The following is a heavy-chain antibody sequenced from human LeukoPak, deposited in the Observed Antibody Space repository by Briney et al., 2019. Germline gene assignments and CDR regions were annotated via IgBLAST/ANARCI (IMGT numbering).Heavy chain of an antibody. J-gene: IGHJ5*02. Sequence: TGGSLRLSCAASGFSFSSFAMTWVRQAPGKGLEWVSSITGGHYATYNTDSVKGRFTISRDNAKNTLYLQMNGLRADDTAIYYCTKDPNGDYIGAFDPWGQGTLVTVSS. V-gene: IGHV3-23*01. CDR2: ITGGHYAT. CDR1: GFSFSSFA. D-gene: IGHD4-17*01. CDR3: TKDPNGDYIGAFDP.